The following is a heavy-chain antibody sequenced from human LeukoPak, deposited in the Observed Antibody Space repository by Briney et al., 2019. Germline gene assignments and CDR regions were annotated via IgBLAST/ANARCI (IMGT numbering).Heavy chain of an antibody. V-gene: IGHV3-23*01. Sequence: GGSLRLSCAASGFTFRSYGMSWVRQAPGKGLEWVSAISGSGGDTYYADSVKGRFTISRDNSKNTLYLQMNTLRAEDTAVYYCAKDGMATLYYFDYWGQGSLVTVSS. CDR3: AKDGMATLYYFDY. CDR1: GFTFRSYG. D-gene: IGHD5-24*01. CDR2: ISGSGGDT. J-gene: IGHJ4*02.